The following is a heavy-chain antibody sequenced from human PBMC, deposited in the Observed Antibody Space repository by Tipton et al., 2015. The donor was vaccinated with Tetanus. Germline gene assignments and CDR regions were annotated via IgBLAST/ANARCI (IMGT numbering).Heavy chain of an antibody. CDR1: GFTFSSYG. Sequence: SLRLSCAASGFTFSSYGMHWVRQAPGKGLEWVAVTWYDGSNKYYADSVKGRFTISRDNSKNTLYLQMNSLRAEDTAVYYCARDGPRIATRPGSFFDYWGQGTLVTVSS. V-gene: IGHV3-33*01. D-gene: IGHD6-6*01. CDR2: TWYDGSNK. CDR3: ARDGPRIATRPGSFFDY. J-gene: IGHJ4*02.